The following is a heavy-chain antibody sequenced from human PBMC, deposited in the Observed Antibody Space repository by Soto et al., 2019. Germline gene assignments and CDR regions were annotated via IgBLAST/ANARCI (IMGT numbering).Heavy chain of an antibody. CDR3: ATTRYGDYVAYFDY. CDR1: GFTFSSYG. Sequence: GGSLRLSCAASGFTFSSYGMHWVRQAPGKGLEWVAVIWYDGSNKYYADSVKGRFTISRDNSKNTLYLQMNSLRAEDTAVYYCATTRYGDYVAYFDYWGQGTLVTVSS. CDR2: IWYDGSNK. J-gene: IGHJ4*02. D-gene: IGHD4-17*01. V-gene: IGHV3-33*01.